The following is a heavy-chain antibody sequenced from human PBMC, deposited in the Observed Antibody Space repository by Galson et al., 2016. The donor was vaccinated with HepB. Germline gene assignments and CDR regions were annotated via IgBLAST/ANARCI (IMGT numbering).Heavy chain of an antibody. V-gene: IGHV1-2*02. CDR2: INPNSGGT. Sequence: SVKVSCKASGYTFTGHYLHWVRQAPGQGLEWMGWINPNSGGTKYAQKFQGRVTMTRDTSLGTTYMQLTRLRSDDTAVYFCARGGTIFGAAFFDSWGQGTLLSVSS. CDR3: ARGGTIFGAAFFDS. J-gene: IGHJ4*02. D-gene: IGHD3-3*01. CDR1: GYTFTGHY.